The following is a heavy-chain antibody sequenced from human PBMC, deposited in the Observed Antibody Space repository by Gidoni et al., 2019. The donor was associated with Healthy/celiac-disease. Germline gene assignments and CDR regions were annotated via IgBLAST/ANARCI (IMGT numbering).Heavy chain of an antibody. CDR1: GVTFSSYS. Sequence: EVQLLESGGGLVQPGESVRRSCAASGVTFSSYSMSWVRKAQGKGLEWVSAISGRGGSTCFAYSVNGRFTISSDNSNNTLYLQMNSLSAENTAVYYCAKYRSGYVPMDYWGQGTLVTVSS. CDR2: ISGRGGST. CDR3: AKYRSGYVPMDY. J-gene: IGHJ4*02. V-gene: IGHV3-23*01. D-gene: IGHD6-19*01.